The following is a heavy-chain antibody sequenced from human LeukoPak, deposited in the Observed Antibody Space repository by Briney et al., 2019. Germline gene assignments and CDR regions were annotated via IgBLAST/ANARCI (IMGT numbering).Heavy chain of an antibody. CDR3: ARTSYYDSGSYLYYFDY. CDR1: GFTFRNYG. J-gene: IGHJ4*02. V-gene: IGHV3-48*03. Sequence: GGSLRLSCAASGFTFRNYGMNWVRQAPGKGLEWVSCISSSGSTIYYADSVKGRFTISRDNAKNSLYLQMNSLRAEDTAVYYCARTSYYDSGSYLYYFDYWGQGTLVTVSS. D-gene: IGHD3-10*01. CDR2: ISSSGSTI.